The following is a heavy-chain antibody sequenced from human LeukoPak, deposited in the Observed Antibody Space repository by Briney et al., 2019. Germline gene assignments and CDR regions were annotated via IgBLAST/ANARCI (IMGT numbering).Heavy chain of an antibody. D-gene: IGHD2-21*02. CDR2: ISGSGGST. CDR1: GFTFSSYA. J-gene: IGHJ4*02. CDR3: AKPYCGGDCYSGPYFDY. V-gene: IGHV3-23*01. Sequence: HPGGSLRLSCAASGFTFSSYAMSWVRQAPGKGLEWVSAISGSGGSTYYADSVKGRFTISRDNSKNTLYLQMNSLRAEDTAVYYCAKPYCGGDCYSGPYFDYWGQGTLVTVSS.